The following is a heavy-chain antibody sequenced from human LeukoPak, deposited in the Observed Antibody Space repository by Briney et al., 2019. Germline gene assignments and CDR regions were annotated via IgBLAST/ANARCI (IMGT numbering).Heavy chain of an antibody. CDR2: ISGGGGPI. D-gene: IGHD3-10*01. CDR3: AKDPTPYSGNKFYFDY. V-gene: IGHV3-48*01. J-gene: IGHJ4*02. CDR1: GFTFSSYS. Sequence: GGSLRLSCAASGFTFSSYSMNWVRQAPGKGLEWISYISGGGGPIYYADSVKGRFTISRDNAKNSLYLQMNSLRAEDTAVYFCAKDPTPYSGNKFYFDYWGQGTLVTVSS.